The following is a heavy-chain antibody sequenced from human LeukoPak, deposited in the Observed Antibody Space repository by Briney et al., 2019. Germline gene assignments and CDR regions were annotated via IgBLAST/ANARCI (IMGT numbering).Heavy chain of an antibody. CDR3: ARDGWIAARFVDY. CDR2: IYSGDSA. Sequence: GGSLRLSCAVSGFTVRTNYMSWVRLAPGKGLEWVSVIYSGDSAYYGDSVEGRFTISRDNSKNTLYLQMNSLGAGDTAVYYCARDGWIAARFVDYWGQGTLVTVSS. V-gene: IGHV3-66*01. J-gene: IGHJ4*02. D-gene: IGHD6-6*01. CDR1: GFTVRTNY.